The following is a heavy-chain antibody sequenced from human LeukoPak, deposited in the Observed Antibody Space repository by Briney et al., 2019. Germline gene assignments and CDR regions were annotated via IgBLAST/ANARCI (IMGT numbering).Heavy chain of an antibody. D-gene: IGHD6-13*01. CDR2: ISYDGSNT. Sequence: PGRSLRLSCAVSGFTFSTYPMHWVRQAPGKGLEWVAVISYDGSNTYYADSVKGRFTISRDNSKNTLYVQMNSLRAEDTAVYYCAREDSSWHFDYWGQGTLVTVSS. CDR3: AREDSSWHFDY. V-gene: IGHV3-30-3*01. J-gene: IGHJ4*02. CDR1: GFTFSTYP.